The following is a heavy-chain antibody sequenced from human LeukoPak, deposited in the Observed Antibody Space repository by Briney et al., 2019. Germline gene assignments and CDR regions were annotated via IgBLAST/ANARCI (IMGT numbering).Heavy chain of an antibody. D-gene: IGHD6-6*01. CDR1: GFTFSTYG. V-gene: IGHV3-23*01. CDR2: ISTNSANT. Sequence: GGSLRLSCAASGFTFSTYGMNWARQAPGRGLEWVSTISTNSANTYYTDSVKGRFTISRDNSKNTLFMQMNSLRAEDTAVYYCAKGQSTIATRGFDSWGQVTLVTVSS. J-gene: IGHJ4*02. CDR3: AKGQSTIATRGFDS.